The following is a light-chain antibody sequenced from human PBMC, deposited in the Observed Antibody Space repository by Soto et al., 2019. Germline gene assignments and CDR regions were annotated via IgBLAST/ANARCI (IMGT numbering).Light chain of an antibody. CDR2: GAS. Sequence: EIVVTQSPGTLFLSPGERATLSCRASQSVSSSSLAWYQQKPGQAPRLLIYGASSRATGIPDRFSGSGSGTDFTLTISRLEPEDFAVYFCQHFGSSPGYTFGQGTKLQIK. CDR1: QSVSSSS. J-gene: IGKJ2*01. CDR3: QHFGSSPGYT. V-gene: IGKV3-20*01.